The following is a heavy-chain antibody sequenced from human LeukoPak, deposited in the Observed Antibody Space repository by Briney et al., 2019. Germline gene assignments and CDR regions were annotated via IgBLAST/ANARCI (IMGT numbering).Heavy chain of an antibody. CDR1: GYTFTGYY. J-gene: IGHJ5*02. CDR3: ARDPIYSGSSWFDP. CDR2: INPNGGGT. D-gene: IGHD3-10*01. Sequence: ASVKVSCKASGYTFTGYYMHWVRQAPGQGLERMGWINPNGGGTNYAQKFQGRVTMTRDTSINTAYMELSSLRSDDTAVYYCARDPIYSGSSWFDPWGQGTLVTVSS. V-gene: IGHV1-2*02.